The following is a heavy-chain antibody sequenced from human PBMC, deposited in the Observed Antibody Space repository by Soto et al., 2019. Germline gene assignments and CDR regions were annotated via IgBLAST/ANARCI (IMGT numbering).Heavy chain of an antibody. Sequence: EVQLVESGGGLAKPGGSLRLSCAASGFTFSSYSMNWVRQAPGKGLEWVSSISSSSSYIYYADSVKGRFTISRDNGKNALYRQMNSLRAENTAVYYCARVDVWFGEVPPHYWGQGTLVTDSS. CDR2: ISSSSSYI. CDR3: ARVDVWFGEVPPHY. CDR1: GFTFSSYS. D-gene: IGHD3-10*01. J-gene: IGHJ4*02. V-gene: IGHV3-21*01.